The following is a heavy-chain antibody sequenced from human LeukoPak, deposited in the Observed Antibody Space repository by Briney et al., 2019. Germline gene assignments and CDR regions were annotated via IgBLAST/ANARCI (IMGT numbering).Heavy chain of an antibody. J-gene: IGHJ3*02. Sequence: GGSLRLSCAASGFTFNTAWMSWVRQAPGKGLEWVGRIKSQIDGGATDYAAPVKGRFTISRDDSENTLYLQMNSLKTEDTAMYYCTTEFLLHGYFYASLIWGQGTMVTVSS. CDR3: TTEFLLHGYFYASLI. CDR2: IKSQIDGGAT. V-gene: IGHV3-15*01. D-gene: IGHD3-16*01. CDR1: GFTFNTAW.